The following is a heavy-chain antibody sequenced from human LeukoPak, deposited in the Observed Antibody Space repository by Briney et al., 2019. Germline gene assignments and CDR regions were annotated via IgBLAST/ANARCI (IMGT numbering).Heavy chain of an antibody. CDR1: GGSTSSYY. V-gene: IGHV4-59*01. CDR2: FYYSGST. Sequence: SETLSLTCTVSGGSTSSYYWSWIRQPPGKGLEWIGYFYYSGSTNYNPSLRSRVTISADTSKNQFSLKLSSVTAADTAVYYCARVSPYNGYDAYYYSMDVWGQGTRSPSP. CDR3: ARVSPYNGYDAYYYSMDV. J-gene: IGHJ6*02. D-gene: IGHD5-12*01.